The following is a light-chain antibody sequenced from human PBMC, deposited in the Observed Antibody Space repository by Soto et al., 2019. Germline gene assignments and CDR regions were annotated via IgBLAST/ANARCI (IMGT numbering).Light chain of an antibody. CDR3: QTWGTGPL. CDR1: SGHSSYA. Sequence: VLTQSPSASASLGASVKLTCTLSSGHSSYAIAWHQQQPEKGPRYLMKLNSDGSHSKGDGIPDRFSGSSSGAERYLTISSLQSEDEADYYCQTWGTGPLFGGGTKLTVL. CDR2: LNSDGSH. J-gene: IGLJ2*01. V-gene: IGLV4-69*01.